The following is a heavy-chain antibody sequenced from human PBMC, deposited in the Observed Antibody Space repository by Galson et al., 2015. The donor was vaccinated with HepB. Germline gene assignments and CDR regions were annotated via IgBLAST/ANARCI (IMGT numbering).Heavy chain of an antibody. Sequence: SLRLSCAASGFTFSNAWMSWVRQAPGKGLEWVGRIKSKTDGGTTDYAAPVKGRFTISRDDSKNTLYLQMNSLKTEDTAVYYCTTESGRRTYYDYIWGTRTAPIIDYWGQGTLVTVSS. CDR2: IKSKTDGGTT. J-gene: IGHJ4*02. V-gene: IGHV3-15*01. CDR1: GFTFSNAW. CDR3: TTESGRRTYYDYIWGTRTAPIIDY. D-gene: IGHD3-16*01.